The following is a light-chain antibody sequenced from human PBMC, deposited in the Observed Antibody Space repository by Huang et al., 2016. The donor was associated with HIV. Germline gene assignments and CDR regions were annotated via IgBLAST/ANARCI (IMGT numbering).Light chain of an antibody. CDR1: QGISNS. V-gene: IGKV1-NL1*01. CDR2: AAS. J-gene: IGKJ2*01. Sequence: DIQMTQSPFSLSASVGDRVTITCRASQGISNSLDWYQQKPGKAPKLLLYAASRLESGVPSRFSGSGSGTDYTLTISSLHPEDVATYYCQQYYSTPYTFGQGTKLEIK. CDR3: QQYYSTPYT.